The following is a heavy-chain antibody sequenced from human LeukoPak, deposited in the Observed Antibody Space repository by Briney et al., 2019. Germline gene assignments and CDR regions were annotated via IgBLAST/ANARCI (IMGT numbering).Heavy chain of an antibody. CDR2: ISWNTGSI. Sequence: GSSLRLSWAASGLTFDDYAMHWVRQAPGKGREWVACISWNTGSIGYADSVKGRFTISRDNAKNSLNLQMNTLRAEDIASDDCAKAKYSGCGPPLAYCREASLLTAHSGRAPDP. D-gene: IGHD5-12*01. J-gene: IGHJ5*02. CDR3: AKAKYSGCGPPLAYCREASLLTAHSGRAPDP. V-gene: IGHV3-9*03. CDR1: GLTFDDYA.